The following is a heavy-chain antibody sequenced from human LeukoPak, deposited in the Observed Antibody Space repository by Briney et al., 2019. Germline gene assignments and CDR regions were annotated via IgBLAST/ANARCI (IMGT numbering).Heavy chain of an antibody. Sequence: PGGSLRLSCAASGFTFSGSAMHWVRQASGKGLEWVGRIRSKANSYATAYAASVKGRFTISRDDSKNTAYLQMNSLKTEDTAVYYCTRLGGPIAAAGTWGQGTLVTVSS. CDR3: TRLGGPIAAAGT. D-gene: IGHD6-13*01. J-gene: IGHJ5*02. V-gene: IGHV3-73*01. CDR2: IRSKANSYAT. CDR1: GFTFSGSA.